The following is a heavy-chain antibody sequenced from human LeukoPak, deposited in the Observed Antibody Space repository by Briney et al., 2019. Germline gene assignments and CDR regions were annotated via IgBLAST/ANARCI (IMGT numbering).Heavy chain of an antibody. Sequence: PGGSLRLSCAASGFTFSSYWMSWVRQAPGKGLEWVANIKQDGSEKYYVDSVKGRFTISRDNAKNSLYLQMNSLRAEDTAVYYCARDFSPVVPAASDYWGQGTLVTVSS. J-gene: IGHJ4*02. V-gene: IGHV3-7*01. CDR3: ARDFSPVVPAASDY. CDR1: GFTFSSYW. CDR2: IKQDGSEK. D-gene: IGHD2-2*01.